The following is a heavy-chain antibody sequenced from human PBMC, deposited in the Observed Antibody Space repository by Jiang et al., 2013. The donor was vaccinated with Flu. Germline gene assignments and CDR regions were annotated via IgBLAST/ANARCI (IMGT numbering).Heavy chain of an antibody. CDR3: ARPGEMWGDYFDS. CDR1: GFTFGHYW. CDR2: ISGDASGT. V-gene: IGHV3-74*03. J-gene: IGHJ4*02. Sequence: DLVXPGGSLRLSCAASGFTFGHYWMHWVRQTPGKGLEWLSRISGDASGTTYADSVKGRFSVSRDNAENTLYLQMNTLRVEDTAVYYCARPGEMWGDYFDSWGQGTLVTVSS. D-gene: IGHD7-27*01.